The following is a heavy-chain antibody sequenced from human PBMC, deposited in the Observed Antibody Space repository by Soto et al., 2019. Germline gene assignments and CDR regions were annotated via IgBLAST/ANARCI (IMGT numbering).Heavy chain of an antibody. Sequence: GGSLRLSCAASGFTFSNAWMNWVRQAPGKGLEWVGRIKSKTDGGTTDYAAPVKGRFTISRDDSKNTLYLQMNSLKTEDTAVYYCTTDSPFTISGYSSSWPQKSKTYYYGMDVWGQGTTVTVSS. D-gene: IGHD6-13*01. CDR1: GFTFSNAW. CDR3: TTDSPFTISGYSSSWPQKSKTYYYGMDV. CDR2: IKSKTDGGTT. V-gene: IGHV3-15*07. J-gene: IGHJ6*02.